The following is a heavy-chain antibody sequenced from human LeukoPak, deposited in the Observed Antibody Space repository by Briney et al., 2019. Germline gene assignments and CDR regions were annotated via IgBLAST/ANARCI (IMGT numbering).Heavy chain of an antibody. CDR2: IYHSGST. CDR1: GGSISSYY. CDR3: AREDSSSWFSDY. J-gene: IGHJ4*02. D-gene: IGHD6-13*01. Sequence: PSETLSLTCTVSGGSISSYYWSWIRQPPGKGLEWIGYIYHSGSTDYNPSLKSRLTISVDTSKNQFSLKLSSVTAADTAVYYCAREDSSSWFSDYWGQGTLVTVSS. V-gene: IGHV4-59*12.